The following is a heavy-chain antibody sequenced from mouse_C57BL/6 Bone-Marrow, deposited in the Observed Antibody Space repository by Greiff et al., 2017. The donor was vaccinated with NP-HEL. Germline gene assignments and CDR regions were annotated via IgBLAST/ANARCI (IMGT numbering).Heavy chain of an antibody. J-gene: IGHJ4*01. CDR3: ARTLWDYAMDY. Sequence: QVQLKQPGAELVKPGASVKLSCKASGYTFTSYWMQWVNQRPGQGLEWIGEIDPSDSYPTYNQTFTGKATLTVYTYSSTAYMQLSSLTSEDSAVYYCARTLWDYAMDYWGQGTSVTVSS. CDR2: IDPSDSYP. V-gene: IGHV1-50*01. CDR1: GYTFTSYW. D-gene: IGHD1-1*02.